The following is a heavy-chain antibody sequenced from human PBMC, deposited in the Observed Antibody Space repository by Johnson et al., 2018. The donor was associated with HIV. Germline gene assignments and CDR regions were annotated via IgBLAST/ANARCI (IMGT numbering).Heavy chain of an antibody. CDR1: GFTFSSYA. Sequence: QVQLVESGGGLVKPGGSLRLSCAASGFTFSSYAMHWVRQAPGKGLEWVAVISYDGSNKYYADSVKGRFTISRDNSKNTLYLQMNSLRAEDTAVYYCAGPGYVDAFDIWGRGTMVTVSS. D-gene: IGHD5-12*01. V-gene: IGHV3-30*04. CDR2: ISYDGSNK. CDR3: AGPGYVDAFDI. J-gene: IGHJ3*02.